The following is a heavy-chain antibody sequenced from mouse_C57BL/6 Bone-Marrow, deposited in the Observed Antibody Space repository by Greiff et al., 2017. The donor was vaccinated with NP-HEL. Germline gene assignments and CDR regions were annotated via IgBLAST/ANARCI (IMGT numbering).Heavy chain of an antibody. Sequence: VQLQQSGPVLVKPGASVKMSCKASGYTFTDYYMNWVKQSHGKSLEWIGVINPYNGGTSYNQKFKGKATLTVDKSSSTAYMEINSLTSEDSAVYYCARTLITTVVATEDYWGQGTTLTVSS. CDR3: ARTLITTVVATEDY. CDR2: INPYNGGT. CDR1: GYTFTDYY. V-gene: IGHV1-19*01. D-gene: IGHD1-1*01. J-gene: IGHJ2*01.